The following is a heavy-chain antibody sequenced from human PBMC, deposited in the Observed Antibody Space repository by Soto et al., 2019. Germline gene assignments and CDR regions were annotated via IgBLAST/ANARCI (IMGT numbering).Heavy chain of an antibody. Sequence: ASVKVSCKASGYTFTSYGISWVRQAPGQGLEWMGWISAYNGNTNYAQKLQGRVTMTTDTSTSTAYMELRSLRSDDPAVYYWGGGLYGNEDNWFDPWGQGTLVNVSP. CDR2: ISAYNGNT. D-gene: IGHD3-10*01. J-gene: IGHJ5*02. CDR1: GYTFTSYG. V-gene: IGHV1-18*01. CDR3: GGGLYGNEDNWFDP.